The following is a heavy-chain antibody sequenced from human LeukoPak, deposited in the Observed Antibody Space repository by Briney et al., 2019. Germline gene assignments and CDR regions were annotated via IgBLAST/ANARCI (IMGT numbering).Heavy chain of an antibody. CDR3: ARGPTYYYGSGSYVNWFDP. CDR1: GYTFTSYY. D-gene: IGHD3-10*01. V-gene: IGHV1-46*01. J-gene: IGHJ5*02. Sequence: ASVKVSCKASGYTFTSYYMHWVRQAPGQGLEWMGIIDPSGVSTTYAQKFQGRVTMTRDMSTSTVYMELNSLRSEDTAVYYCARGPTYYYGSGSYVNWFDPWGQGTLVTVSS. CDR2: IDPSGVST.